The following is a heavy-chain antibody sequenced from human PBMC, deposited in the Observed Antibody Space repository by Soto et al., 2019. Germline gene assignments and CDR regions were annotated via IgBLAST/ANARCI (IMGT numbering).Heavy chain of an antibody. CDR1: GFTFSSYW. V-gene: IGHV3-7*01. CDR2: IKQDGSEK. J-gene: IGHJ3*02. Sequence: GESLRLSCAASGFTFSSYWMSWVRQAPGKGLEWVANIKQDGSEKYYVDSVKGRFTISRDNAKNSLYLQMNSLRAEDTAVYYCARGGDQEQWLGAFESWGQGTMVSV. D-gene: IGHD6-19*01. CDR3: ARGGDQEQWLGAFES.